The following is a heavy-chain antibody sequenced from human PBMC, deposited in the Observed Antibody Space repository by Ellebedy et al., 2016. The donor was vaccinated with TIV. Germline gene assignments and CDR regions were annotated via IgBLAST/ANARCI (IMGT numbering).Heavy chain of an antibody. J-gene: IGHJ4*02. D-gene: IGHD3-3*01. V-gene: IGHV1-2*02. CDR2: INPNSGGT. Sequence: ASVKVSCXASGYTFTGYYMHWVRQAPGQGLEWMGWINPNSGGTNYAQKFQGRVTMTRDTSISTAYMELSRLRSDDTAVYFCATSFSAFPILGGWGQGTLVTVSS. CDR1: GYTFTGYY. CDR3: ATSFSAFPILGG.